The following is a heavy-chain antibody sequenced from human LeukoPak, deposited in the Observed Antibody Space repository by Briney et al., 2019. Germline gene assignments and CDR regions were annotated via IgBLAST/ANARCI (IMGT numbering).Heavy chain of an antibody. CDR2: INSDGSST. CDR3: ARVFSGWYFYFDS. V-gene: IGHV3-74*01. J-gene: IGHJ4*02. D-gene: IGHD6-19*01. CDR1: GFTFTTYW. Sequence: PGRSLRLSCAASGFTFTTYWMHWVRQAPGKGLVWVSRINSDGSSTTYADSVKGRFTISRDNAKNTLYLQMNSLRAEDTAMYYCARVFSGWYFYFDSWGQGTLVTVSS.